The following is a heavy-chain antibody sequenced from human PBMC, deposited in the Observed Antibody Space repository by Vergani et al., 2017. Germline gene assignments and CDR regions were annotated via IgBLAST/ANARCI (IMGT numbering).Heavy chain of an antibody. V-gene: IGHV3-66*01. CDR2: IYSGGST. CDR3: ARDSRDSSGWYDGYYYYMDV. Sequence: EVQLVESGGGLVQPGGSLRLSCAASGFTFSYYYMSWVRQAPGKGLEWVSVIYSGGSTYYADSVKGRFTISRDNSKNTLYLQMNSLRAEDTAVYYCARDSRDSSGWYDGYYYYMDVWGKGTTVTVSS. D-gene: IGHD6-19*01. J-gene: IGHJ6*03. CDR1: GFTFSYYY.